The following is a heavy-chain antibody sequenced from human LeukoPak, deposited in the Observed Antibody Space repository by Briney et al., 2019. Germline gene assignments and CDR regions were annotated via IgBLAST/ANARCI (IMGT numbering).Heavy chain of an antibody. D-gene: IGHD2-2*01. CDR1: GFTFSSYW. CDR3: ARAPGPSTSGYYYYMDV. Sequence: GGSLRLSCAASGFTFSSYWMSWVRQAPGKGLEWVANIKQDGSEKYYVDSVKGRFTISRDNAKNSLYLQMNSLRAEDTAVYYCARAPGPSTSGYYYYMDVWGKGTTVTISS. V-gene: IGHV3-7*01. J-gene: IGHJ6*03. CDR2: IKQDGSEK.